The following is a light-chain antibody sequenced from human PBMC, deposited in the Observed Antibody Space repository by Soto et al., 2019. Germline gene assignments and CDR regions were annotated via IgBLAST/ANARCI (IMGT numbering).Light chain of an antibody. CDR3: QQGYSSPAT. Sequence: DIQMTQSPSTLSASVGDSVTITCRASQSISSWLAWYQQKPGKAPKVLIYATSRLQSGVPSRLSGSGSGTDFTLTVNSLQAEDFATYYCQQGYSSPATFGQGTRLEIK. J-gene: IGKJ5*01. CDR1: QSISSW. CDR2: ATS. V-gene: IGKV1-5*01.